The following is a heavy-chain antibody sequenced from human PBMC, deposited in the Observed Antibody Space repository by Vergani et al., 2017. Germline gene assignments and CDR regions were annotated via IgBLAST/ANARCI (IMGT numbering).Heavy chain of an antibody. CDR2: IHTGGST. Sequence: QVKLQESGPGLLKPSQTLSLTCPVSGESIRSGSHYWNWIRQPAGKGPEWIGHIHTGGSTDLNPSFKSRVSISVDTSKSQFSLKLNSVTVADTAVYYCARSRPYCTSGSCPAIWGQGTLVTVSS. V-gene: IGHV4-61*02. CDR1: GESIRSGSHY. D-gene: IGHD2-15*01. J-gene: IGHJ4*02. CDR3: ARSRPYCTSGSCPAI.